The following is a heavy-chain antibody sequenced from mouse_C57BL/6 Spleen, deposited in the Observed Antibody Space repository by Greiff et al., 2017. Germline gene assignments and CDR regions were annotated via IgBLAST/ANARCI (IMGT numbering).Heavy chain of an antibody. J-gene: IGHJ4*01. Sequence: QVQLKQSGAELMKPGASVKLSCKATGYTFTGYWIEWVKQRPGHGLEWIGEILPGSGSTNYNEKFKGKATFTADTSSNTAYMQLSSLTTEDSAIYYCARWMGYDYDGPDYAMDYWGQGTSVTVSS. CDR1: GYTFTGYW. CDR2: ILPGSGST. CDR3: ARWMGYDYDGPDYAMDY. D-gene: IGHD2-4*01. V-gene: IGHV1-9*01.